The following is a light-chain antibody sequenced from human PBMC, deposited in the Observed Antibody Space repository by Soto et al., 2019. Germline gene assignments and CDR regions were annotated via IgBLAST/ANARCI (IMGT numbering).Light chain of an antibody. V-gene: IGLV1-44*01. CDR2: SND. J-gene: IGLJ3*02. CDR1: SSNIGTNT. Sequence: QSVLTQPPSTSGTPGQRVTIPCSGSSSNIGTNTVNWYQQVPGTAPKLLIYSNDQRPSGVPDRFSGSKSGTSVSLAISGLQSEDEADYFCAAWDARLNGVVFGGGTKLTVL. CDR3: AAWDARLNGVV.